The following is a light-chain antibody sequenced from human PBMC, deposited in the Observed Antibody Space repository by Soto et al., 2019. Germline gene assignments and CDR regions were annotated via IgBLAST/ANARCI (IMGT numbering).Light chain of an antibody. CDR3: SSYAGTNNDV. CDR2: EVT. CDR1: SSDVGGYNF. Sequence: QSVLTQPPSASGSPGQSVTISCTGTSSDVGGYNFVSWYQQHPGKAPKLMIYEVTKRPSGVPDRFSASKSGTTASLTVSGLQAEDEADYYCSSYAGTNNDVFGTGTKLTVL. V-gene: IGLV2-8*01. J-gene: IGLJ1*01.